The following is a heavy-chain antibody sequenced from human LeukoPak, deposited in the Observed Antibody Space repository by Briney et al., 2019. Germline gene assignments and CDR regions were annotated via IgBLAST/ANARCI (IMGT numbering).Heavy chain of an antibody. V-gene: IGHV3-9*01. J-gene: IGHJ3*02. Sequence: GGSLRLSCAASGFTFDDYAMHWVRQAPGEGLEWVSGISWNSGSIGYADSVKGRFTISRDNAKNSLYLQMNSLRAEDTALYYCAKDRQLDHDAFDIWGQGTMVTVSS. CDR3: AKDRQLDHDAFDI. CDR2: ISWNSGSI. D-gene: IGHD6-13*01. CDR1: GFTFDDYA.